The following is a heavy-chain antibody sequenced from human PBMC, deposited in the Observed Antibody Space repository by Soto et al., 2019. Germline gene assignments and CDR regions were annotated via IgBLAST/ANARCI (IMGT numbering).Heavy chain of an antibody. Sequence: PGGSLRLSCAASGFTLSSYWMSRVRQAPGKGLEWVANIKQDGSEKYYVDSVKGRFTISRDNAKNSLYLQMNSLRAEDTAVYYCARDKRYYDFWSGPNWFDPWGQGTLVTVSS. D-gene: IGHD3-3*01. CDR3: ARDKRYYDFWSGPNWFDP. V-gene: IGHV3-7*01. CDR1: GFTLSSYW. CDR2: IKQDGSEK. J-gene: IGHJ5*02.